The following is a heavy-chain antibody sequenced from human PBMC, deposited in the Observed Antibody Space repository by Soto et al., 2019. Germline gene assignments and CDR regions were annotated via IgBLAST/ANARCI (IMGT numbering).Heavy chain of an antibody. CDR2: IYYRGNA. V-gene: IGHV4-39*02. J-gene: IGHJ2*01. D-gene: IGHD2-8*01. Sequence: PSETLSLTCSVSDDSINSEKYYWGWIRQPPGKGLEWIGSIYYRGNAYYNPSLQTRLTISVDTSKNQFSLRLSSVTAADTAVYYCAREIMPLTNDWYFDLWGRGTLVTVSS. CDR1: DDSINSEKYY. CDR3: AREIMPLTNDWYFDL.